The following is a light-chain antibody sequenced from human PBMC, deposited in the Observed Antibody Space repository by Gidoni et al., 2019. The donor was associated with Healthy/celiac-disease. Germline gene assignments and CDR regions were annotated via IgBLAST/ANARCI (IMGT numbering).Light chain of an antibody. Sequence: IVMPHSPDSLAVSLGERATINCKSSQSVLYSSNNKNYLAWYQQKPGQPPKLLIYWASTRESGVPDRFSGSGSGTDFTLTISSLQAEDVAVYFCQQYYSNPVFGQGTKLEIK. J-gene: IGKJ2*01. CDR2: WAS. CDR1: QSVLYSSNNKNY. CDR3: QQYYSNPV. V-gene: IGKV4-1*01.